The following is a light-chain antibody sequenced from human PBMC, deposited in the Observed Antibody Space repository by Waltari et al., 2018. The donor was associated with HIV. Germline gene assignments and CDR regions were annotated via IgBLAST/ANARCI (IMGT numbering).Light chain of an antibody. Sequence: DIVMAQSPLSLPVTPGEPASIPCRSSQSLLKSDGYNHLYWYLQKPGQSPQLLIYLGSNQASGVPDRFSGSGSGTDFTLKISKVEAEDVAVYCCMQGLQIPYTFGQGTKLEIK. CDR2: LGS. J-gene: IGKJ2*01. CDR3: MQGLQIPYT. CDR1: QSLLKSDGYNH. V-gene: IGKV2-28*01.